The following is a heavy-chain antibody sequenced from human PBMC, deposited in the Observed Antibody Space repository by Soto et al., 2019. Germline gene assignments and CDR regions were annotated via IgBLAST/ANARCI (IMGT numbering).Heavy chain of an antibody. Sequence: GGSLRLSCAASGFTFSSYWMHWVRQAPGKGLVWVSRINSDGSSTSYADSVKGRFTISRDNAKNTLYLQMNSLRAEDTAVYYCAREGYSSSWYDYWGQGTLATVSS. CDR2: INSDGSST. J-gene: IGHJ4*02. CDR1: GFTFSSYW. CDR3: AREGYSSSWYDY. D-gene: IGHD6-13*01. V-gene: IGHV3-74*01.